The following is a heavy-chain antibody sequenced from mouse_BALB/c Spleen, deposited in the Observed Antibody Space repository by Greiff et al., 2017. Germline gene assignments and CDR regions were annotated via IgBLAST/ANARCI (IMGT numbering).Heavy chain of an antibody. CDR1: GFTFSSYT. Sequence: EVQRVESGGGLVQPGGSLKLSCAASGFTFSSYTMSWVRQTPEKRLEWVAYISNGGGSTYYPDTVKGRFTISRDNAKNTLYLQMSSLKSEDTAMYYCARQSSDYAMDYWGQGTSVTVSS. CDR3: ARQSSDYAMDY. V-gene: IGHV5-12-2*01. J-gene: IGHJ4*01. CDR2: ISNGGGST. D-gene: IGHD1-1*01.